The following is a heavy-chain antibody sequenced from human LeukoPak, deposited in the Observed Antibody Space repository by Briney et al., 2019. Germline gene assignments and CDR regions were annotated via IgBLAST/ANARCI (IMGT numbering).Heavy chain of an antibody. J-gene: IGHJ1*01. CDR3: ARARRDGYNSVGFQH. CDR1: GFTFSNYR. D-gene: IGHD5-24*01. Sequence: GGSLRLSCEASGFTFSNYRMNWVRQAPGKGLEWVSYISSSTTTIYYADSVKGRFTISRDNAKNSLYLQMNSLRAEDTAVYYCARARRDGYNSVGFQHWGQGTLVTVSS. CDR2: ISSSTTTI. V-gene: IGHV3-48*01.